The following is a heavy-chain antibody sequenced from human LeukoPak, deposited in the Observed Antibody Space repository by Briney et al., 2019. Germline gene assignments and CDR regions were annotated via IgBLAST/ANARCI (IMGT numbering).Heavy chain of an antibody. D-gene: IGHD4-17*01. CDR2: IYYSGST. CDR1: GGSISSYY. V-gene: IGHV4-59*01. CDR3: ARGPTVTTLVWYFDL. Sequence: PSETLSLTCTVSGGSISSYYWSWIRQPPGKGLEWIGYIYYSGSTNYNPSLKSRVTISVDTSKKQFSLKLSSVTAADTAVYYCARGPTVTTLVWYFDLWGRGTLVTVSS. J-gene: IGHJ2*01.